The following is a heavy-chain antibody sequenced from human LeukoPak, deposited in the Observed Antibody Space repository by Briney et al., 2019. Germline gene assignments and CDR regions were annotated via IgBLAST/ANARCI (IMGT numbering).Heavy chain of an antibody. CDR2: LVAKSGGT. Sequence: ASVKVSCKASESIFTNLLIHWVRQAPGQGLEWMGWLVAKSGGTHYAQKFQGRVTMTRDTSIRTAYMELSGLRSDDTAVYYCAREGVDFDSWGQGTMVTVSS. V-gene: IGHV1-2*02. J-gene: IGHJ3*01. CDR3: AREGVDFDS. CDR1: ESIFTNLL.